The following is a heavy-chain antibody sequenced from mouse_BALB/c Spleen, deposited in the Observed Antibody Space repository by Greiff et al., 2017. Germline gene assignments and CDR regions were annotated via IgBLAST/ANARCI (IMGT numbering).Heavy chain of an antibody. J-gene: IGHJ3*01. CDR3: ARKGNDYEGFAY. V-gene: IGHV2-2*02. Sequence: VMLVESGPGLVQPSQSLSITCTVSGFSLTSYGVHWVRQSPGKGLEWLGVIWSGGSTDYNAAFISRLSISKDNSKSQVFFKMNSLQANDTAIYYCARKGNDYEGFAYWGQGTLVTVSA. CDR2: IWSGGST. CDR1: GFSLTSYG. D-gene: IGHD2-4*01.